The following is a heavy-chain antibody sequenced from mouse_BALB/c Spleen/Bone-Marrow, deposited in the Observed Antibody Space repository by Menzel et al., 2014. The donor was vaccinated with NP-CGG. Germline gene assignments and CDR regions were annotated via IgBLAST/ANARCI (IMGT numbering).Heavy chain of an antibody. CDR3: TRVPLFRYGSSYGMDY. Sequence: QVQLQQSGPGLVAPSQSLSITCTVSGFSLTSYGVHWVRQPPGEGLEWLGVIWAGGSTNYNSALMSRLSISKDNSKSQVFLKMNSLQTDDTAMYYCTRVPLFRYGSSYGMDYWGQGTSVTVSS. CDR1: GFSLTSYG. CDR2: IWAGGST. J-gene: IGHJ4*01. V-gene: IGHV2-9*02. D-gene: IGHD1-1*01.